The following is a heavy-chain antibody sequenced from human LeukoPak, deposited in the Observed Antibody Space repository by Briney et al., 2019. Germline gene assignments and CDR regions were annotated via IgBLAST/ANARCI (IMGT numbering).Heavy chain of an antibody. CDR2: IFPGDSDS. D-gene: IGHD3-10*01. V-gene: IGHV5-51*01. CDR1: GYSFTSYW. J-gene: IGHJ4*02. Sequence: GESLKISCKGSGYSFTSYWIGWVRQMPGKGLEWMGIIFPGDSDSRYSPSFQGQVTLSADRSISTAYLQWSSLKASDTAMYYCARLDSYESGPRRWGQGTLVTVSS. CDR3: ARLDSYESGPRR.